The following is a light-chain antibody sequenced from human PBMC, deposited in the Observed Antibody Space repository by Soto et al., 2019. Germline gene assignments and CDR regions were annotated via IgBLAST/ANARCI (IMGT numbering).Light chain of an antibody. V-gene: IGKV3-15*01. CDR3: QQYNNWPSMYT. Sequence: EIVMTQSPATLSVSPGERATLSCRASHSVSSNLAWYQQKPGQAPRLLIYGASTRATGVPARFSGSGSGTEFTLTISSLQSEDFAVYYCQQYNNWPSMYTFGQGTQLEIK. CDR2: GAS. J-gene: IGKJ2*01. CDR1: HSVSSN.